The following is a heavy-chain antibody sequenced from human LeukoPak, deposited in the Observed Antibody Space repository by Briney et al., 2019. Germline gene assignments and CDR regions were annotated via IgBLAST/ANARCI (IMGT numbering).Heavy chain of an antibody. D-gene: IGHD6-6*01. CDR2: VRGDGGTT. V-gene: IGHV3-74*01. J-gene: IGHJ4*02. CDR3: ARAGRRLLFLDS. Sequence: PGGSLRLSCAASGFTFRSYWMHWVRQASGKGVEWVSRVRGDGGTTSYADSVKGRFTISRDDAKKSVYLQMNSLRAEDTAVYYCARAGRRLLFLDSWGLGTLVTVSS. CDR1: GFTFRSYW.